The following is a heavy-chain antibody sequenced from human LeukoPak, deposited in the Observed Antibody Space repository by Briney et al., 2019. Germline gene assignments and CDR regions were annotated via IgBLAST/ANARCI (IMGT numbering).Heavy chain of an antibody. V-gene: IGHV3-74*01. CDR3: AKDASTVTLHADY. CDR1: GFTFSSYW. J-gene: IGHJ4*02. CDR2: ISTDGSST. D-gene: IGHD4-17*01. Sequence: GGSLRLSCAASGFTFSSYWMHWLRQAPGKGLVWVSRISTDGSSTTYADSVKGRFTISRDNGKNTLYLQMNSLRAEDTAVYYCAKDASTVTLHADYWGQGTLVTVSS.